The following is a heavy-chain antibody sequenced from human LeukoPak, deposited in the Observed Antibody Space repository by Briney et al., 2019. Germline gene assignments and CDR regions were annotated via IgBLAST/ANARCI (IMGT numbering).Heavy chain of an antibody. V-gene: IGHV4-38-2*02. J-gene: IGHJ3*02. D-gene: IGHD6-13*01. CDR3: AREAADDAFDI. CDR2: IYHSGST. Sequence: SETLSLTCTVSDYSISSGYYWGWIRQPPGKGLEWIGNIYHSGSTYYNPSLKSRVTISVDTSKNQFSLKLTSGTAADTAVYYCAREAADDAFDIWGQGTMVTVSS. CDR1: DYSISSGYY.